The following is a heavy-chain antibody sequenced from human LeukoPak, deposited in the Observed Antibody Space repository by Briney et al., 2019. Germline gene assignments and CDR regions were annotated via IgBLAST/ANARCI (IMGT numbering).Heavy chain of an antibody. D-gene: IGHD3-16*01. CDR1: GYTFTSYG. V-gene: IGHV1-2*02. CDR3: ARGGSFNNY. Sequence: ASVKVSCKASGYTFTSYGISWVRQAPGQGLEWMGWINPNSGGTNYAQKFQGRVTMTRDTSISTAYMELSRLRSDDTAVYYCARGGSFNNYWGQGTLVTVSA. J-gene: IGHJ4*02. CDR2: INPNSGGT.